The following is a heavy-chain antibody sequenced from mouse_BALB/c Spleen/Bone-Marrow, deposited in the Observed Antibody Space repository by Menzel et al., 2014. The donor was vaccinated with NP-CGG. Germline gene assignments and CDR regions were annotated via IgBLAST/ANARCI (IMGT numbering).Heavy chain of an antibody. D-gene: IGHD2-2*01. CDR1: GYSFTGYT. CDR2: INPYNGGT. CDR3: ARRGYGYDDYFDY. J-gene: IGHJ2*01. V-gene: IGHV1-18*01. Sequence: VQLQQSGPELVKPGAPMKISCKASGYSFTGYTMNWVKQSHGKNLEWIGLINPYNGGTSYNQKFKGKATLTVDKSSSTAYMELLSLASEDSAVYCCARRGYGYDDYFDYWGQGTTLTVSS.